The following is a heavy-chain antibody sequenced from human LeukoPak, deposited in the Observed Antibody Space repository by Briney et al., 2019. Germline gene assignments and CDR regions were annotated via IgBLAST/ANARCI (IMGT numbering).Heavy chain of an antibody. D-gene: IGHD3-9*01. CDR3: ARGWGYDILTGYYMGNWFDP. CDR2: IYYSGST. V-gene: IGHV4-59*12. CDR1: GGSISNYY. Sequence: SETLSLTCTVSGGSISNYYWSWIRQPPGKGLEWIGYIYYSGSTNYNPSLKSRVTISVDTSKNQFSLKLSSVTAADTAVYYCARGWGYDILTGYYMGNWFDPWGQGTLVTVSS. J-gene: IGHJ5*02.